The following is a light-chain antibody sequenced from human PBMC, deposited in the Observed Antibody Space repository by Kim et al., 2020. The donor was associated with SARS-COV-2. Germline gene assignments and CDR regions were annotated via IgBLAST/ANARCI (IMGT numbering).Light chain of an antibody. CDR1: QSISTW. CDR2: KAS. Sequence: SASVGDRVTIPCRASQSISTWLAWHQQKPGKAPKRLIYKASTLEGGVSSRFSGNGSGTAFTLTINSLQPDDFATYYCQQYNDYSTFGQGTQVDIK. V-gene: IGKV1-5*03. J-gene: IGKJ1*01. CDR3: QQYNDYST.